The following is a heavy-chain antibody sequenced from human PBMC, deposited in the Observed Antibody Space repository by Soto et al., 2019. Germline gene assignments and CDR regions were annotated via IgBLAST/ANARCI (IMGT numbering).Heavy chain of an antibody. D-gene: IGHD1-1*01. CDR1: GYGFTTYG. Sequence: QIHLVQSGAEVKKPGASVKVSCKGSGYGFTTYGITWVRQAPGQGLEWMAWISAHNGNTNYAQKLQGRVTVTRDTSTSTAYMELRSLRSDATAGYYCARGRYGDYWGQGALVTV. J-gene: IGHJ4*02. CDR3: ARGRYGDY. V-gene: IGHV1-18*01. CDR2: ISAHNGNT.